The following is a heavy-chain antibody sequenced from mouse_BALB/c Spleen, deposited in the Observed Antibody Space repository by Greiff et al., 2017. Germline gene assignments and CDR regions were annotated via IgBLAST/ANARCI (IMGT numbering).Heavy chain of an antibody. D-gene: IGHD6-5*01. CDR1: GYSFTGYY. V-gene: IGHV1S34*01. J-gene: IGHJ4*01. CDR2: ISCYNGAT. Sequence: VVETGASVKISCKASGYSFTGYYMHWVKQSHGKSLEWIGYISCYNGATSYNQKFKGKATFTVDTSSSTAYMQFNSLTSEDSAVYYCARGAYDYYAMDYWGQGTSVTVAS. CDR3: ARGAYDYYAMDY.